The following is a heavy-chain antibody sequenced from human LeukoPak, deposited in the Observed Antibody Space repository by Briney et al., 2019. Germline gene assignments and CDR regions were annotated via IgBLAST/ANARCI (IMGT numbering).Heavy chain of an antibody. CDR3: ARALQWATGAFDI. CDR2: IYYSGST. Sequence: PSETLSLTCTVSGGSISSYYWSWLRQPPGKGLEWIGYIYYSGSTNYNPSLKSRVTISVDTSKNQFSLKLSAVTAADTAVYYCARALQWATGAFDIWSQGTMVTVSS. J-gene: IGHJ3*02. CDR1: GGSISSYY. V-gene: IGHV4-59*01. D-gene: IGHD1-14*01.